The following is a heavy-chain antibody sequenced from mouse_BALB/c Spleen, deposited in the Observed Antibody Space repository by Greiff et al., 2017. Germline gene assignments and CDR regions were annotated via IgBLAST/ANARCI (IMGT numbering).Heavy chain of an antibody. CDR2: IWAGGST. Sequence: QVQLQQSGPGLVAPSQSLSITCTVSGFSLTSYGVHWVRQPPGKGLEWLGVIWAGGSTNYNSALMSRLSVSKDNSKSQVFLKMNSLQTDDTAMYYCARDREGYDYAMDYWGQGTSVTVSS. CDR1: GFSLTSYG. V-gene: IGHV2-9*02. CDR3: ARDREGYDYAMDY. J-gene: IGHJ4*01. D-gene: IGHD2-2*01.